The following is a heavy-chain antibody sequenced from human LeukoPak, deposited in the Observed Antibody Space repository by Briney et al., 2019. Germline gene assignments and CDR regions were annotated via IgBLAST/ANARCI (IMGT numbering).Heavy chain of an antibody. D-gene: IGHD5-12*01. CDR1: GYTFTSYG. V-gene: IGHV1-18*01. CDR2: ISGYKGNT. CDR3: ARAHSGYDSDWFDP. J-gene: IGHJ5*02. Sequence: ASVKVSCKASGYTFTSYGISWVRQAPGQGLEWMGWISGYKGNTNYAQKLQGRVTITADESTSTAYMELSSLRSEDTAVYYCARAHSGYDSDWFDPWGQGTLVTVSS.